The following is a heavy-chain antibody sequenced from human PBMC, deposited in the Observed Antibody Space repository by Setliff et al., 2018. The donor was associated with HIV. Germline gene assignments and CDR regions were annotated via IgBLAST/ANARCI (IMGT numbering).Heavy chain of an antibody. CDR2: IVVGSGNT. CDR1: GFSFTSSA. Sequence: SVKVSCKASGFSFTSSAMQWVRQARGQRLEWIGWIVVGSGNTNYAQKFQERVTISRDTSTSTAYMELSSLRSEDTAVYYCAKDDVPRDFDIWGQGTMVTVSS. CDR3: AKDDVPRDFDI. J-gene: IGHJ3*02. V-gene: IGHV1-58*02.